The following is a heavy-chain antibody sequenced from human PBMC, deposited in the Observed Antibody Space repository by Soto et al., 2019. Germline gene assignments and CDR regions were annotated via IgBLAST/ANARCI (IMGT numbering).Heavy chain of an antibody. D-gene: IGHD5-18*01. CDR3: GRDNMIQLWPPSSVDS. Sequence: VASLRRYCEVSGFRFSSYAMHWVRKAPGKGLEWVAVISYDGTKKYYGESVRGRFTISRDDSKNTVYLQTNSLRGEDTAIYYCGRDNMIQLWPPSSVDSWGQGALVTVSS. CDR1: GFRFSSYA. J-gene: IGHJ4*02. CDR2: ISYDGTKK. V-gene: IGHV3-30*04.